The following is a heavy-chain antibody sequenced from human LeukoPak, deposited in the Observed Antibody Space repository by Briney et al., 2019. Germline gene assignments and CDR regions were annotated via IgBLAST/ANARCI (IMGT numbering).Heavy chain of an antibody. Sequence: GGSLRLSCAASGFTFSSYGMPWVRQAPGKGLEWVAVISYDGSNKYYADSVKGRFTISRDNSKNTLYLQMNSLRAEDTAVYYCARDGRRTNYYYYYGMDVWGQGTTVTVSS. V-gene: IGHV3-30*03. CDR1: GFTFSSYG. CDR2: ISYDGSNK. J-gene: IGHJ6*02. D-gene: IGHD1-1*01. CDR3: ARDGRRTNYYYYYGMDV.